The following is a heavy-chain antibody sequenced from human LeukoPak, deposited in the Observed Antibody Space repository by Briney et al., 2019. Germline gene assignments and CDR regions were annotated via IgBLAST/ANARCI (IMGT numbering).Heavy chain of an antibody. D-gene: IGHD6-6*01. V-gene: IGHV3-30*04. Sequence: GGSLRLSCAASGFTFSSYAMNWVRQAPGKGLEWVAVISYDGSNKYYADSVKGRFTISRDNSKNTLYLQMNSLRAEDTAVYYCARALRRYSSSSAGDYWGQGTLVTVSP. CDR2: ISYDGSNK. CDR3: ARALRRYSSSSAGDY. J-gene: IGHJ4*02. CDR1: GFTFSSYA.